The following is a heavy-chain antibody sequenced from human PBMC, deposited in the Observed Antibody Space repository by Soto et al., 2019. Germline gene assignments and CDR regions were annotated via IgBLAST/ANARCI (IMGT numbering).Heavy chain of an antibody. CDR2: INHSGST. J-gene: IGHJ4*02. D-gene: IGHD3-3*01. V-gene: IGHV4-34*01. CDR3: ARGRRGYDFWSGYYTLYYFDY. Sequence: SETLSLTCAVYGGSFSGYYWSWIRQPPGKGLEWIGEINHSGSTNYNPFLKSRVTISVDTSKNQFSLKLSSVTAADTAVYYFARGRRGYDFWSGYYTLYYFDYWGQGTLVTVSS. CDR1: GGSFSGYY.